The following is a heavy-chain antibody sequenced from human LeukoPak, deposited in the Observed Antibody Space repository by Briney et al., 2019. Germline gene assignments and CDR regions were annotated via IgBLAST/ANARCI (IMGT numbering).Heavy chain of an antibody. Sequence: SVKVSCKASGYTFTSYGIGWVRQAPGQGLEWMGGIIPVFGTANYAQKFQGRVTITADESTSTAHMELSSLRSEDTAVYYCASYSSSYLDAFDIWGQGTMVTVSS. CDR2: IIPVFGTA. V-gene: IGHV1-69*13. CDR3: ASYSSSYLDAFDI. CDR1: GYTFTSYG. J-gene: IGHJ3*02. D-gene: IGHD6-6*01.